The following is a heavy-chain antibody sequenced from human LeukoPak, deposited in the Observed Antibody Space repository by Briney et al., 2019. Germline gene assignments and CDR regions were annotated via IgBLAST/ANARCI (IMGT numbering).Heavy chain of an antibody. J-gene: IGHJ4*02. Sequence: TGGSLRLSCAASGFAVSVHYMTWVRHLPGKGLEWVSTIYADDTTYYADSAKGRFTISRDNSKNTVYLQMNSLRADDTAVYYCARGGSKYGSGVTSDYWGQGTQVTVSS. CDR1: GFAVSVHY. CDR3: ARGGSKYGSGVTSDY. D-gene: IGHD3-10*01. CDR2: IYADDTT. V-gene: IGHV3-53*01.